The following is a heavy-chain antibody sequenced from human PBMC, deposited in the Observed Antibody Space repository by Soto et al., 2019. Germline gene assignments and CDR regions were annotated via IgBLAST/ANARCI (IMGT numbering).Heavy chain of an antibody. D-gene: IGHD1-26*01. J-gene: IGHJ4*02. CDR2: IFWNDER. Sequence: SGPTLVNPTETLTLTCTVSGFSLSKAKMGVSWIRQPPGKALEWLAHIFWNDERSYNTSLKSRLTISRDTSKSQVVLTMTNVDPVDTGTYFCARALREGLPIYYFDSWGQGTLVTVSS. CDR3: ARALREGLPIYYFDS. CDR1: GFSLSKAKMG. V-gene: IGHV2-26*01.